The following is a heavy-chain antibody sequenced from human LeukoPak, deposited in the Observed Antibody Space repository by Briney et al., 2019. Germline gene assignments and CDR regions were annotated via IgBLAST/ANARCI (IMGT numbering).Heavy chain of an antibody. D-gene: IGHD4-17*01. Sequence: GGSLRLSCAASGFTVSSYYMRWVRQAPGKGLEWVAVIYYGGSTYYADSVMGRFTISRDNSKNTLYLQMNSLGAEDKAVYYCASFNYGHSPAVPYPFDYWGQGTLVTVSS. V-gene: IGHV3-53*01. CDR3: ASFNYGHSPAVPYPFDY. CDR2: IYYGGST. CDR1: GFTVSSYY. J-gene: IGHJ4*02.